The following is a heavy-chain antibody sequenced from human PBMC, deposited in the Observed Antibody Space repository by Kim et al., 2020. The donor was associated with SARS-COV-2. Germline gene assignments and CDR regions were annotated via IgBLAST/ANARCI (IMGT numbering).Heavy chain of an antibody. CDR3: AKVRPGGYYDKGFSAFDI. D-gene: IGHD3-22*01. Sequence: GGSLRLSCAASGFTFSSYGMHWVRQAPGKGLEWVAVISYDGSNKYYADSVKGRFTISRDNSKNTLYLQMNSLRAEDTAVYYCAKVRPGGYYDKGFSAFDIWGQGTMVTVSS. CDR2: ISYDGSNK. J-gene: IGHJ3*02. V-gene: IGHV3-30*18. CDR1: GFTFSSYG.